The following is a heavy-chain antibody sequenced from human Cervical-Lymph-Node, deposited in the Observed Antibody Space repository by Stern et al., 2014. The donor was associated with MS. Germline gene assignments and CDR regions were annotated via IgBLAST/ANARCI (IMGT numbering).Heavy chain of an antibody. CDR1: GAPITTNH. V-gene: IGHV4-59*08. Sequence: VQLEESGPGLVKPSETLSLTCVVSGAPITTNHWSWIRQSPGKGLEWIANVHYSGTSSYNPALQSRVTTATDTSTTQLSPSPRSVTAADTAVYFCASCDGYSFASWGQGTLVTVSS. J-gene: IGHJ4*02. CDR3: ASCDGYSFAS. D-gene: IGHD4-17*01. CDR2: VHYSGTS.